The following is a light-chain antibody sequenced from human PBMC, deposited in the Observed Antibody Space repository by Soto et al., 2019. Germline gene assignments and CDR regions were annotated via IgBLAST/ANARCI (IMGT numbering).Light chain of an antibody. J-gene: IGKJ1*01. CDR2: AAS. CDR3: QQSYSTPWT. Sequence: DIQLTQSPSSLSASVFDRVTITCRSSQSISSYLNWYQQKPGKAPKLLIYAASSLQSGVPSRFSGSGSGTDFTLTISSLQPEDFATYYCQQSYSTPWTFGQGTKVDIK. V-gene: IGKV1-39*01. CDR1: QSISSY.